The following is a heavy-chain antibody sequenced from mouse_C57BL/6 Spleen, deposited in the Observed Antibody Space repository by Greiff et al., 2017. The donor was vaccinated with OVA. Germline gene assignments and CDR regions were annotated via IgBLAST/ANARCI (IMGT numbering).Heavy chain of an antibody. V-gene: IGHV1-26*01. Sequence: EVQLQQSGPELVKPGASVKISCKASGYTFTDYYMNWVKQSHGKSLEWIGDLNPNNGGTSYNQKFKGKATLTVDKSSSTAYMELRSLTSEDSAVYYCARRGGYWAMDYWGQGTSVTVSS. CDR1: GYTFTDYY. CDR2: LNPNNGGT. J-gene: IGHJ4*01. CDR3: ARRGGYWAMDY.